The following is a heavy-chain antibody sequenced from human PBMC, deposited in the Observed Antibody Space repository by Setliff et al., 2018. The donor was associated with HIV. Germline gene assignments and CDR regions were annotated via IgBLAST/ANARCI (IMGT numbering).Heavy chain of an antibody. V-gene: IGHV3-30*02. CDR1: GFSLSSSA. CDR3: ARHSIAVVIGVPERDDAFDI. Sequence: GGSLRLSCTASGFSLSSSAMHWVRQAPGKGLEWVAFIRSDGTYIYYADSVKGRFTISRDNAKNSLYLQMNSLRAEDTAVYYCARHSIAVVIGVPERDDAFDIWGHGTMVTVSS. CDR2: IRSDGTYI. D-gene: IGHD2-21*01. J-gene: IGHJ3*02.